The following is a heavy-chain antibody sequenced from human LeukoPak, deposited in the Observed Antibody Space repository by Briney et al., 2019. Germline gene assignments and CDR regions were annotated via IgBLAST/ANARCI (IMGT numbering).Heavy chain of an antibody. CDR2: ISYDGSNK. V-gene: IGHV3-30*04. CDR3: ANHYGSSGYVEVY. D-gene: IGHD3-22*01. Sequence: GGSLRLSCAASGFTFSSYAMHWVRQAPGKGLEWVAVISYDGSNKYYADSVKGRFTISRDNSKNTLYLQMNSLRAEDTAVYYCANHYGSSGYVEVYWGQGTLVTVSS. CDR1: GFTFSSYA. J-gene: IGHJ4*02.